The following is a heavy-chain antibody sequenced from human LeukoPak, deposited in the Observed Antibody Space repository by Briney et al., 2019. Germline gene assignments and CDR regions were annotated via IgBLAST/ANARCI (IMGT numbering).Heavy chain of an antibody. CDR2: IKTDGVTT. D-gene: IGHD3-3*01. Sequence: GGSLRLSCAASGFTLSNYWMHWVRRAPGKGLVWVSRIKTDGVTTNYADSVKGRFTISRDNAKNTLYLQMNSLRAEDTAVYYCARTYDFWSGSQYYFDSWGQGTLVTVSS. CDR3: ARTYDFWSGSQYYFDS. CDR1: GFTLSNYW. V-gene: IGHV3-74*01. J-gene: IGHJ4*02.